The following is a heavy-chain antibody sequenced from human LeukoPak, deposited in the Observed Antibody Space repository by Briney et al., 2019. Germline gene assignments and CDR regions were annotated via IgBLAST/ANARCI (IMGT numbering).Heavy chain of an antibody. Sequence: ASVKVSCKASGGTFSSYAISWVRQAPGQGLEWMGGIIPIFGTANYAQKFQGRVTITADESTSTAYMELSSLRSEDTAVYYCAREDRDGYNKVSPRFDPWGQGTLVTVSS. CDR1: GGTFSSYA. CDR3: AREDRDGYNKVSPRFDP. V-gene: IGHV1-69*13. D-gene: IGHD5-24*01. J-gene: IGHJ5*02. CDR2: IIPIFGTA.